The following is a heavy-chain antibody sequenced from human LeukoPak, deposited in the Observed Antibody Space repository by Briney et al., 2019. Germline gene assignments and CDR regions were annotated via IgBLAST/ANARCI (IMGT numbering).Heavy chain of an antibody. V-gene: IGHV3-33*01. Sequence: PGGSLRLSCAASGLTFRNYAMHWVRQAPGGRLEGVAVIWFDGTEKYYAASVMGRFTISRDSSENTLYLQMNGLRTEDTAVYYCARVNGPNSGYYYTLDLWGQGTPVTVSS. J-gene: IGHJ5*02. CDR3: ARVNGPNSGYYYTLDL. CDR1: GLTFRNYA. CDR2: IWFDGTEK. D-gene: IGHD3-22*01.